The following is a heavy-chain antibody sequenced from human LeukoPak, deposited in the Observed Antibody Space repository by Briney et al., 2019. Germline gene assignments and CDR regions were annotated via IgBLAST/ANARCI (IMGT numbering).Heavy chain of an antibody. CDR3: ARELRLALDY. D-gene: IGHD6-19*01. CDR1: GFTFSSYS. V-gene: IGHV3-21*01. J-gene: IGHJ4*02. Sequence: GGSLRLSCAASGFTFSSYSMNWVRQAPGKGLEWVSFISSSSSYIYYADSVKGRFTVSRDNAKNSLYLQMNSLRAEDTAVYYCARELRLALDYWGQGTLVTVSS. CDR2: ISSSSSYI.